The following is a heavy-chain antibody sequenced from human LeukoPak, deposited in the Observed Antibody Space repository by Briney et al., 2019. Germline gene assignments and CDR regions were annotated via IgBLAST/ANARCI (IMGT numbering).Heavy chain of an antibody. D-gene: IGHD2-2*01. Sequence: GGSLRLSCAASGFTFSGYWMHWVRQAPGKGLVWVSHINSAGNTTNYADSVKGRFTISRDNAKNTLYLQMNSLRAEDTAVYYCWVPATAGEGDYWGQGTLVTVSS. CDR1: GFTFSGYW. J-gene: IGHJ4*02. CDR2: INSAGNTT. V-gene: IGHV3-74*01. CDR3: WVPATAGEGDY.